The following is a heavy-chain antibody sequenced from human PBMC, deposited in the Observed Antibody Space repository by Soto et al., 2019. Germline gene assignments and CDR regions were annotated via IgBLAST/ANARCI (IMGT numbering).Heavy chain of an antibody. CDR2: ISYDGSDK. Sequence: PGGSLRLSCAASGFTFSTYAMEWVRQAPGKGLDWVALISYDGSDKYYADSVKGRFTISRDNSKNTLYLQMNSLRAEDTAVYYCAREKGRREGNAFDIWGQGTMVTVSS. D-gene: IGHD1-26*01. CDR1: GFTFSTYA. V-gene: IGHV3-30-3*01. J-gene: IGHJ3*02. CDR3: AREKGRREGNAFDI.